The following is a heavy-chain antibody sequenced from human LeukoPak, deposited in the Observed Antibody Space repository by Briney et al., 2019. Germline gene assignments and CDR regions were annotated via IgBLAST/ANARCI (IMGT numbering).Heavy chain of an antibody. J-gene: IGHJ5*02. CDR1: GYTFTSYG. V-gene: IGHV1-18*01. D-gene: IGHD6-19*01. CDR2: ISAYNGNT. CDR3: ARDRGLLSGYSSGWYNDWFDP. Sequence: VASVKVSCKASGYTFTSYGISWVRQAPGQGLEWMGWISAYNGNTNYAQKLQGRVTMTTDTSTSTAYMELRSLRSDDTAVYYCARDRGLLSGYSSGWYNDWFDPWGQGTLVTVSS.